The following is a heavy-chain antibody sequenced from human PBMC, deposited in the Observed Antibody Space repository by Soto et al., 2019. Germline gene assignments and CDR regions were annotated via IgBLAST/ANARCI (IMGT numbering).Heavy chain of an antibody. CDR2: IYWDDDK. D-gene: IGHD2-15*01. V-gene: IGHV2-5*02. Sequence: QITLKESGPTLVKPTQTLTLTCSFSGFSLSTTGVAVGWIRQPPGKALECLVLIYWDDDKRYSPSLKSRLTITRDTSKNQVVLTMTDMDPVDTATYYCVHRVDYSGSWNTGYFDYWGQGTLVTVSS. CDR1: GFSLSTTGVA. J-gene: IGHJ4*02. CDR3: VHRVDYSGSWNTGYFDY.